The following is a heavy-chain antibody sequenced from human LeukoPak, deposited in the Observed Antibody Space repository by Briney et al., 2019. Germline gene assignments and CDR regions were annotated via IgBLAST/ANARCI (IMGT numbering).Heavy chain of an antibody. Sequence: GGSLRLSCAASGFTFSSYSMTWVRQAPGKGLEWVSSISSSSSYIYYADSVKGRFTISRDNAKNSLYLQMNSLRAEDTAVYYCARGWGYSSSWYDAFDIWGQGTMVTVSS. D-gene: IGHD6-13*01. CDR1: GFTFSSYS. CDR2: ISSSSSYI. J-gene: IGHJ3*02. V-gene: IGHV3-21*01. CDR3: ARGWGYSSSWYDAFDI.